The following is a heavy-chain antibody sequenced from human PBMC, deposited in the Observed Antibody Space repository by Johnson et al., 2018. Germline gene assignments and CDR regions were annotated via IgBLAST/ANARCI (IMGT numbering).Heavy chain of an antibody. D-gene: IGHD1-14*01. CDR2: IIPIFGTA. J-gene: IGHJ3*02. CDR3: ARVRARKGEPLQVKDAFDS. Sequence: QVQLVQSGAEVKKPGSSVKVSCKASGGTFSSYAISWVRQAPGQGLEWMGGIIPIFGTANYAQKFQGRVTITADESPSTAYMERSSLSSEDTAGYYCARVRARKGEPLQVKDAFDSWGQGTMVTVSS. V-gene: IGHV1-69*12. CDR1: GGTFSSYA.